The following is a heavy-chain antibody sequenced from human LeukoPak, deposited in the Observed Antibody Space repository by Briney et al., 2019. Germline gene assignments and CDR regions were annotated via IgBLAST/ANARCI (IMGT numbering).Heavy chain of an antibody. CDR2: ISSSGSTI. Sequence: KPGGSLRLSCAAAGFTFSDCYMSWIRQAPGTGLGWVSYISSSGSTIYYADSVKGRFTISRDNAKNSLYLQMNSLRAEATAVYYCARDSGYYDSSGYREGYFDYWGQGTLVTVSS. V-gene: IGHV3-11*01. CDR1: GFTFSDCY. CDR3: ARDSGYYDSSGYREGYFDY. J-gene: IGHJ4*02. D-gene: IGHD3-22*01.